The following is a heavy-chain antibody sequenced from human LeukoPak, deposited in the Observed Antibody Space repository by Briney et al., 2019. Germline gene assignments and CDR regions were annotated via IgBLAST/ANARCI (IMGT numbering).Heavy chain of an antibody. V-gene: IGHV3-23*01. CDR1: GFTFSNYA. D-gene: IGHD7-27*01. Sequence: GGSLRLSCAASGFTFSNYAMTWVRQAPGKGLEWVSTISRNGGSTYYVDSVKGRFTISRDNSESTLYLQMNSLRAEDTAVYYCANSARLGTFDYLGQGTLVTVSS. J-gene: IGHJ4*02. CDR3: ANSARLGTFDY. CDR2: ISRNGGST.